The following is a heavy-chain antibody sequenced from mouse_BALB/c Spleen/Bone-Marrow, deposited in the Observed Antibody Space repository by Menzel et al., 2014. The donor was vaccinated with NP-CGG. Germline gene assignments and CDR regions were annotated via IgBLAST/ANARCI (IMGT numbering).Heavy chain of an antibody. CDR3: TPRLRY. V-gene: IGHV1S22*01. D-gene: IGHD1-2*01. CDR1: GYTFTSYW. Sequence: LKESGSELVRPGASVKPSCKASGYTFTSYWMHWVKQRPGQGLEWIGNIYPGSGSTNYDEKLKSKATLTVDTSSSTAYMQLSSLTSEDSAVYYCTPRLRYWGQGTTLTVSS. CDR2: IYPGSGST. J-gene: IGHJ2*01.